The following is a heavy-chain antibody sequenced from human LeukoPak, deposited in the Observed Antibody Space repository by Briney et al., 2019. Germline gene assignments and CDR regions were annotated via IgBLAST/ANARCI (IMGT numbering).Heavy chain of an antibody. CDR1: GLSFSSNW. CDR3: ARIHSGYAWGYSFDV. J-gene: IGHJ3*01. V-gene: IGHV3-7*01. D-gene: IGHD5-12*01. Sequence: PGGSLRLSCVVTGLSFSSNWMLWVRQAPGKGLEWVANIKQDGSEKYYVDSVKGRFTISRDNAKNSLYLQMNSLRAEDTAVYYCARIHSGYAWGYSFDVWGQATMVTVSS. CDR2: IKQDGSEK.